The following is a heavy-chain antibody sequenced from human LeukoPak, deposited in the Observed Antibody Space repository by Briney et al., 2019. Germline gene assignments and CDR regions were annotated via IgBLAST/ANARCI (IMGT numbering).Heavy chain of an antibody. V-gene: IGHV1-2*02. CDR3: ARDWAHGSGSFSSLFDY. CDR2: INPNIGGT. J-gene: IGHJ4*02. D-gene: IGHD3-10*01. Sequence: ASVKVSCKASGYTFTGYYMHWVRQAPGQWLEWMGWINPNIGGTSYAQKFQGRVTMTRDTSISTGYMELSWLRSDDTAVYYCARDWAHGSGSFSSLFDYWGRGTLVTVSS. CDR1: GYTFTGYY.